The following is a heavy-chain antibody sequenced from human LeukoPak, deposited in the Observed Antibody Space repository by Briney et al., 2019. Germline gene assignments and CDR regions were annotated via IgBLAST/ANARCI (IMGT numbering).Heavy chain of an antibody. V-gene: IGHV1-69*06. J-gene: IGHJ4*02. CDR2: IIPIFGTA. CDR1: GGTFSSYA. CDR3: ARIGGNYDILTGPI. Sequence: ASVKVSCKASGGTFSSYAISWVRQAPGQGLEWMGGIIPIFGTANYAQKFQGRVTITADKSTSTAYMELSSPRSEDTAVYYCARIGGNYDILTGPIWGQGNLVTVSS. D-gene: IGHD3-9*01.